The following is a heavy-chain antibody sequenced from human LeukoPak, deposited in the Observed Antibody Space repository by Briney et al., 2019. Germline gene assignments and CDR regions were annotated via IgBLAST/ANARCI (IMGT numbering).Heavy chain of an antibody. CDR1: GGSIASSSYY. CDR2: LYYTGTT. D-gene: IGHD4-23*01. J-gene: IGHJ4*02. Sequence: PSETLSLTCSVFGGSIASSSYYWGCIRQSPGKGLESIGSLYYTGTTYCNPSLTSRVTISVDTSKNEFSLKLTSVTAADTAIYFCAGREGMTTIVTPDYWGQGTLVTVS. V-gene: IGHV4-39*01. CDR3: AGREGMTTIVTPDY.